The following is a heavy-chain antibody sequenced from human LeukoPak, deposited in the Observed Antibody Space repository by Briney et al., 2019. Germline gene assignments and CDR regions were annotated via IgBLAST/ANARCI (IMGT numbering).Heavy chain of an antibody. CDR3: ARVTAGYGSGSYSIDASLFDY. CDR2: IYYSGST. V-gene: IGHV4-59*01. D-gene: IGHD3-10*01. CDR1: GGSISSYY. Sequence: SETLSLTCTVSGGSISSYYWSWIRQPPGKGLEWIGYIYYSGSTNYNPSPKSRVTISVDTSKNQFSLKLSSVTAADTAVYYCARVTAGYGSGSYSIDASLFDYWGQGTLVTVSS. J-gene: IGHJ4*02.